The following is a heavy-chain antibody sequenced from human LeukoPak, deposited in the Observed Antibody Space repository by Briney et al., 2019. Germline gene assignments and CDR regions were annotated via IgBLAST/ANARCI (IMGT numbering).Heavy chain of an antibody. CDR3: ARYYGGWPNYFDY. Sequence: PSETLSLTCSVSGGSISSSSYYWGWIRQPPGKGLEWIGSIYYSGTTYYNPSLISRVTISVYTSKNQFSLKLSSVTAADTAVYYCARYYGGWPNYFDYWGQGTLVSVSS. CDR1: GGSISSSSYY. J-gene: IGHJ4*02. CDR2: IYYSGTT. V-gene: IGHV4-39*01. D-gene: IGHD2-21*01.